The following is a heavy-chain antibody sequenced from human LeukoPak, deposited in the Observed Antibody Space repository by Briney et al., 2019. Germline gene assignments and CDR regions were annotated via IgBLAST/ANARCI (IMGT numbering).Heavy chain of an antibody. CDR1: GFTFRNYW. CDR3: ARKIGDYENY. Sequence: PGGSLRLSCAASGFTFRNYWMTWVRQAPGKGLEWVANINQDGSERFYVDSAKGRFTISRDYAENSLFLQMNSLRAEDTAIYYCARKIGDYENYWGQGTLVTVSS. J-gene: IGHJ4*02. V-gene: IGHV3-7*03. D-gene: IGHD4-17*01. CDR2: INQDGSER.